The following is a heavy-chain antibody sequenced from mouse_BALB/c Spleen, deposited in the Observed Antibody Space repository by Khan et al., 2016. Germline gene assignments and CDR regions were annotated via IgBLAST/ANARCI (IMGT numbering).Heavy chain of an antibody. CDR2: INYSGDT. J-gene: IGHJ3*01. Sequence: EVQLQESGPGLMKPSQSLSLTCTVTGYSITSDYAWNWIRQFPGNKLEWMGYINYSGDTHYKPSLKSRISITRDTSKNQFFLQLNSVTTEDAATYYCAREDYSWFTYWGQGTLVPVSA. CDR3: AREDYSWFTY. V-gene: IGHV3-2*02. D-gene: IGHD1-1*02. CDR1: GYSITSDYA.